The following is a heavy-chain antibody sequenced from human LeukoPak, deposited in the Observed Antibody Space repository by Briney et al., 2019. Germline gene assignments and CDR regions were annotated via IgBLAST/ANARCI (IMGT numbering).Heavy chain of an antibody. CDR2: IYYSGST. CDR3: ARIESSSWFYFFDY. Sequence: PSETLSLTCTVSGGSISSSSYYWGWIRQPPGKGLEWIGTIYYSGSTYYDPSLKSPVTISLDTSKNQFSLRLSSVTAADTAVYYCARIESSSWFYFFDYWGQGTLVTVSS. CDR1: GGSISSSSYY. J-gene: IGHJ4*02. V-gene: IGHV4-39*07. D-gene: IGHD6-13*01.